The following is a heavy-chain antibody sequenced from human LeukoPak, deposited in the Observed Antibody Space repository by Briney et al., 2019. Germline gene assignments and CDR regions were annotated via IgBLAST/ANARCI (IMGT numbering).Heavy chain of an antibody. V-gene: IGHV3-23*01. CDR1: GFTLSSYA. D-gene: IGHD1/OR15-1a*01. CDR2: ISVSGNT. J-gene: IGHJ4*02. Sequence: GGSLRLSCAASGFTLSSYAMSWVRQGPGKGLEWVSAISVSGNTYHADSVKGRFTISKDNSKNTVYLQMNSLRAEDTAVYYCAREQTRGGDLGLWGQGALVTVSS. CDR3: AREQTRGGDLGL.